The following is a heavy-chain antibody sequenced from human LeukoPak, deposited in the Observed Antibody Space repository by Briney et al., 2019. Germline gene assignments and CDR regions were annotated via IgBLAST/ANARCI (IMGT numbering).Heavy chain of an antibody. D-gene: IGHD3-10*01. V-gene: IGHV1-3*01. J-gene: IGHJ4*02. CDR1: GGTFSSYA. CDR2: INAGNGNT. CDR3: GGSGGGGNLDY. Sequence: ASVKVSCKASGGTFSSYAISWVRQAPGQGLEWMGWINAGNGNTKYSQKFQGRVTITRDTSASTAYMELSSLRSEDTAVYYCGGSGGGGNLDYWGQGTLITVSS.